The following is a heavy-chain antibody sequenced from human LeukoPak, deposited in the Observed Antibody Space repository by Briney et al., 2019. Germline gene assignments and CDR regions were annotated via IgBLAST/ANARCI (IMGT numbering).Heavy chain of an antibody. Sequence: GGSLRLSCVASGYPFSSYKMHWVRQAPGKGLEWVADISYDGTNKHYADSVQGRLSISRDNSKSTLYLQMSSLRSEDTAVYYCARATTNYCGGDCLGSYWGQGTLVTVSS. D-gene: IGHD2-21*02. CDR3: ARATTNYCGGDCLGSY. CDR1: GYPFSSYK. J-gene: IGHJ4*02. CDR2: ISYDGTNK. V-gene: IGHV3-30*04.